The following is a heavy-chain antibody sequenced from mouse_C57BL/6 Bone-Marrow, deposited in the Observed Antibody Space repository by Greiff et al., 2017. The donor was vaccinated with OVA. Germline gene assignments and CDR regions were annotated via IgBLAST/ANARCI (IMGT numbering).Heavy chain of an antibody. J-gene: IGHJ2*01. CDR1: GYAFSSYW. V-gene: IGHV1-80*01. Sequence: QVQLKESGAELVKPGASVKISCKASGYAFSSYWMNWVKQRPGKGLEWIGQIYPGDGDTNYNGKFKGKATLTADKSSSTAYMQLSSLTSEDSAVYFCAIPGTGYFDYWGQGTTLTVSS. D-gene: IGHD4-1*01. CDR2: IYPGDGDT. CDR3: AIPGTGYFDY.